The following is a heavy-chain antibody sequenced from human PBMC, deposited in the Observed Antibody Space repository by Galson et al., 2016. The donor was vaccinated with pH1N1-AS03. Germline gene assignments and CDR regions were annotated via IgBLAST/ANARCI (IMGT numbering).Heavy chain of an antibody. CDR2: IIPIFGKP. CDR1: GGTFSSSA. V-gene: IGHV1-69*13. Sequence: SVKVSCKASGGTFSSSAVGWVRLAPGQGLEWMGGIIPIFGKPQYAQKFQGRVTITADESTTTVYMDLSSLISDDTAMYYCARDGPGIVRANAHWGQGTLVTVSS. D-gene: IGHD1-14*01. J-gene: IGHJ1*01. CDR3: ARDGPGIVRANAH.